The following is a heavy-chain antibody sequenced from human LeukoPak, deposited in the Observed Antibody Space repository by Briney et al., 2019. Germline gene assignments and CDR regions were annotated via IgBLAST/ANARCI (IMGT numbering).Heavy chain of an antibody. V-gene: IGHV4-31*03. CDR2: IYYSGST. CDR3: ARSIGLLPFDY. J-gene: IGHJ4*02. Sequence: SETLSLTCTVSGGSISSGGYYWGWLRQHPGKGLEWIGYIYYSGSTYYNPSLKSRVTISVDTSKNQFSLKLSSVTAADTAVYYCARSIGLLPFDYWGQGTLATVSS. D-gene: IGHD3-22*01. CDR1: GGSISSGGYY.